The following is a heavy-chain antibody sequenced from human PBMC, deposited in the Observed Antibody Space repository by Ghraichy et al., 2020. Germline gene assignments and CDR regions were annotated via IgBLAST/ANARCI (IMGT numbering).Heavy chain of an antibody. CDR1: GYTFTRYG. J-gene: IGHJ4*02. CDR3: AIIVATTSENF. Sequence: ASVKVSCKASGYTFTRYGISWVRQAPGQGLEWMGWISANNGNTHYAQNLQGRVTMTTDTSTNTAYMELRSLRSDDTAMYYCAIIVATTSENFWGQGTLVTVSS. V-gene: IGHV1-18*01. D-gene: IGHD5-12*01. CDR2: ISANNGNT.